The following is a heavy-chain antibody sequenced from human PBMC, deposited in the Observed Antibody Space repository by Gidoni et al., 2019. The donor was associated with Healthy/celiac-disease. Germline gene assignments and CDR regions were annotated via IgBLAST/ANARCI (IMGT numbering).Heavy chain of an antibody. CDR3: ARAIGVFRRGAFDY. V-gene: IGHV3-30*03. J-gene: IGHJ4*03. CDR1: GFPFSSYG. D-gene: IGHD3-3*02. CDR2: ITCSRSNK. Sequence: QVQLVESGGGVVQPGRSLRLSCAASGFPFSSYGMHWVRQAPGKGLEWVAVITCSRSNKYYADSVKGRFTISRDNSKNTLYLQMNSLRAEDTAVYYCARAIGVFRRGAFDYWGQGTLVTVSS.